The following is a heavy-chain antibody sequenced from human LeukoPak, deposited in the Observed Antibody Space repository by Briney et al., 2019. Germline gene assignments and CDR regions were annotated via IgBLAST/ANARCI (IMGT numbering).Heavy chain of an antibody. D-gene: IGHD3-10*01. Sequence: PGGSLRLSCAASGFTFSSYWMSWVRQAPGKGLEWVANIKQDGSEKYYVDSVKGRFTISRDNAKNSLYLQMNSLRAEDTAVYYCARDRVPTKMVRGVIRFDYWGQGTLVTVSS. V-gene: IGHV3-7*01. J-gene: IGHJ4*02. CDR2: IKQDGSEK. CDR1: GFTFSSYW. CDR3: ARDRVPTKMVRGVIRFDY.